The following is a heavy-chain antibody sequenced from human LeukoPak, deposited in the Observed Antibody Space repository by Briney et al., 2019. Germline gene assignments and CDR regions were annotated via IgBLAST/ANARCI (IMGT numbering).Heavy chain of an antibody. V-gene: IGHV4-34*01. CDR3: ARGPYGDYGVFYY. J-gene: IGHJ4*02. CDR2: INHSGST. Sequence: PSETLSLTCAVSGGSFSGYSWSWIRQPPGKGLEWIGEINHSGSTNYNPSLKSRVTISVDTSKNQFSLKLSSVTAADTAVYYCARGPYGDYGVFYYWGQGTLVTFSS. CDR1: GGSFSGYS. D-gene: IGHD4-17*01.